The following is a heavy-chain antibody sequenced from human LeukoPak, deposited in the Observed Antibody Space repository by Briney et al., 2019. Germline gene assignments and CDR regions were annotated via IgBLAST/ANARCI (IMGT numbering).Heavy chain of an antibody. CDR2: ISWNSGSI. Sequence: GGSLRLSCAASGFTFDDYAMHWVRQAPGKGLEWASGISWNSGSIGYADSVKGRFTISRDNAKNSLYLQMNSLRAEDTALYYCAKSRYYAGMDVWGQGTTVTVSS. CDR1: GFTFDDYA. CDR3: AKSRYYAGMDV. J-gene: IGHJ6*02. V-gene: IGHV3-9*01. D-gene: IGHD3-10*01.